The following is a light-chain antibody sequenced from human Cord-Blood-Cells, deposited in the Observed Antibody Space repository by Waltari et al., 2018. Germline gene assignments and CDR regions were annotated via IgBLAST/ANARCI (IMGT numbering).Light chain of an antibody. Sequence: AIRMTQSPSPFSASTGDRVTTTCRASQGISSYLAWYQQKPGKAPKLLIYAASTLQSGVPSRFSGSGSGTDFTLPISCLQSEDFATYYCQQYYSYPWTFGQGTKVEIK. CDR3: QQYYSYPWT. J-gene: IGKJ1*01. CDR1: QGISSY. CDR2: AAS. V-gene: IGKV1-8*01.